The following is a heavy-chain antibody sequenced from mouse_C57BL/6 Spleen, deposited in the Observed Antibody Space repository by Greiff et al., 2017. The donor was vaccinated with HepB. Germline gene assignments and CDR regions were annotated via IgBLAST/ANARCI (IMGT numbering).Heavy chain of an antibody. D-gene: IGHD2-4*01. CDR3: ARVYYDYVWAMDY. CDR1: GYTFTSYW. Sequence: QVQLQQSGPELVKPGASVKMSCKASGYTFTSYWITWVKQRPGQGLEWIGDIYPGSGSTNYNEKFKSKATLTVDTSSSTAYMQLSSLTSEDSAVYYCARVYYDYVWAMDYWGQGTSVTVSS. J-gene: IGHJ4*01. CDR2: IYPGSGST. V-gene: IGHV1-55*01.